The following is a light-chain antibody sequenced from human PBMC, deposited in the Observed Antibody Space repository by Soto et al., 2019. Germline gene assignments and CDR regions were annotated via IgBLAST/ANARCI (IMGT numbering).Light chain of an antibody. V-gene: IGKV3-15*01. CDR1: QSVNSN. J-gene: IGKJ1*01. CDR2: GAS. CDR3: QQYNYWPPWT. Sequence: EIVMTQSPATLSVSPGERATLSCRASQSVNSNLAWYQQKPGQAPRLLIYGASTRATGIPARFSGSGSGTGFTLIISSLQSEDFAVYYCQQYNYWPPWTFGQGTKVEIK.